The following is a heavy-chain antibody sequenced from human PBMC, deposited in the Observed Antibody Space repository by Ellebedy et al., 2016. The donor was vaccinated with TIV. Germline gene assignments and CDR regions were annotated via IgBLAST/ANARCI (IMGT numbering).Heavy chain of an antibody. CDR1: GGSIRSYY. Sequence: MPGGSLRLSCTVSGGSIRSYYWSWIRQPPGKGLEWIGFIYYSGSTNYNPSLKIRVTISVDTSKNQFSLRLSSVTAADTAVYYCARGMVYGDDWGQGTLVTVSS. CDR3: ARGMVYGDD. J-gene: IGHJ4*02. CDR2: IYYSGST. V-gene: IGHV4-59*01. D-gene: IGHD5/OR15-5a*01.